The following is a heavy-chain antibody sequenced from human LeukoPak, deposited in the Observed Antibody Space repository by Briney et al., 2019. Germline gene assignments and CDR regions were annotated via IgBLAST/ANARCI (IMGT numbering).Heavy chain of an antibody. V-gene: IGHV3-9*01. Sequence: GGSLRLSCAASGFTFDDYAMHWVRQAPGKGLEWVSGISWNSGSIGYADSVKGRFTISRDNAKNSLYLQMNSLRAEDTALYYCAKDLDYYDSSGLFDYWGQGTLVTVSS. CDR3: AKDLDYYDSSGLFDY. J-gene: IGHJ4*02. CDR2: ISWNSGSI. CDR1: GFTFDDYA. D-gene: IGHD3-22*01.